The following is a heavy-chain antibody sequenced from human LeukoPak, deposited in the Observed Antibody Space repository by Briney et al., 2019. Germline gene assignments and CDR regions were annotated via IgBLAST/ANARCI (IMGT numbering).Heavy chain of an antibody. CDR3: AREDYGDYRAFDP. D-gene: IGHD4-17*01. V-gene: IGHV3-33*01. Sequence: GGSLRLSCAASGFTFSSYGMHWVRQAPGKGLEWVAVIWYDGSNKYYADSVKGRFTISRDNSKNTLYLQMNSLRAEDTAVCYCAREDYGDYRAFDPWGQGTLVTVSS. J-gene: IGHJ5*02. CDR2: IWYDGSNK. CDR1: GFTFSSYG.